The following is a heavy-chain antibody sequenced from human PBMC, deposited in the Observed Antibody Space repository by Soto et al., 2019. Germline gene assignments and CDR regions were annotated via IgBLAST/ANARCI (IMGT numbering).Heavy chain of an antibody. Sequence: SETLSLTCTVSGGSISSYYWSWIRQPPGKGLEWIGYIYYSGSTNYNPSLKSRVTISVDTSKNQFSLKLSSVTAADTAVYYCAREGAWSTTDHDAFDIWRQGTMVTVSS. CDR2: IYYSGST. D-gene: IGHD1-1*01. J-gene: IGHJ3*02. CDR1: GGSISSYY. CDR3: AREGAWSTTDHDAFDI. V-gene: IGHV4-59*01.